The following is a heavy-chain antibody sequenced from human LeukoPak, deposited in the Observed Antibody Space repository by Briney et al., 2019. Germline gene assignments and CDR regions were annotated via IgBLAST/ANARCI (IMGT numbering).Heavy chain of an antibody. CDR3: ARDGDRSSSRACAFDI. D-gene: IGHD6-6*01. CDR2: IYYSGST. J-gene: IGHJ3*02. Sequence: SETLSLTCTVPGGSISSSSYYWGWIRQPPGKGLEWIGSIYYSGSTYYNPSLKSRVTISVDTSKNQFSLKLSSVTAADTAVYYCARDGDRSSSRACAFDIWGQGTMVTVSS. V-gene: IGHV4-39*07. CDR1: GGSISSSSYY.